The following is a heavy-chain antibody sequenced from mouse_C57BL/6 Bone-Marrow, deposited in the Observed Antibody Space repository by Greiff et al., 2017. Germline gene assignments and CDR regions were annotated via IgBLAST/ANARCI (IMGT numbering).Heavy chain of an antibody. Sequence: QVQLQQPGAELVMPGASVKLSCKASGYTFTSYWMHWVNQRPGQGLEWIGEIDPSDSYTNYNQKFKGKSTLTVDKSSSTAYMQLSSLTSEDSAVYYCARDGYYGSSWYFDVWGTGTTVTVSS. CDR3: ARDGYYGSSWYFDV. CDR1: GYTFTSYW. CDR2: IDPSDSYT. V-gene: IGHV1-69*01. J-gene: IGHJ1*03. D-gene: IGHD1-1*01.